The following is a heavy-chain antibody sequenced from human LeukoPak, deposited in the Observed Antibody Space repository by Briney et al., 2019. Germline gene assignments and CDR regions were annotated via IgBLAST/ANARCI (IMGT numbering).Heavy chain of an antibody. CDR2: INHSGST. J-gene: IGHJ4*02. D-gene: IGHD6-13*01. V-gene: IGHV4-34*01. CDR3: ARGRVSGIDY. Sequence: SSETLSLTCAVYGGSFSGYYWSWIRQPPGKGLEGIGEINHSGSTNYNPSLKSRVTISVDTSKNQFSLKLSSVTAADTAVYYCARGRVSGIDYWGQGTLVTVSS. CDR1: GGSFSGYY.